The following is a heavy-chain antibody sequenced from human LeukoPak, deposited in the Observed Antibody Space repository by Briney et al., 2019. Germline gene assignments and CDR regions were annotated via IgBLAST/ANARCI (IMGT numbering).Heavy chain of an antibody. CDR2: IDKKDKGYATAK. Sequence: GGSLRLSCAASGFTFSGSAIHWVRQSSGKGLEWVGQIDKKDKGYATAKAYAASVKGRFTISRDDSINTAYLQMKSLKTEDTALYYCTRDSGTYNWFDPWGQGTLVTVSS. CDR1: GFTFSGSA. V-gene: IGHV3-73*01. D-gene: IGHD1-26*01. J-gene: IGHJ5*02. CDR3: TRDSGTYNWFDP.